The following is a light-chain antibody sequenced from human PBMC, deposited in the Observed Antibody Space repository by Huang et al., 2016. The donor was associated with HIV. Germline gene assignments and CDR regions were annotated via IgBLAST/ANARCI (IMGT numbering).Light chain of an antibody. Sequence: DIQMTQSPSTLSASVGDRVTIACRASQSLSTWLAWYQQKPGKAPLLLIYKTSNLENGVPPRFSGSGSGTEFTLTISSLQPDDVATYYCQQYNSYSPMYTFGQGTKLEIK. J-gene: IGKJ2*01. CDR2: KTS. V-gene: IGKV1-5*03. CDR3: QQYNSYSPMYT. CDR1: QSLSTW.